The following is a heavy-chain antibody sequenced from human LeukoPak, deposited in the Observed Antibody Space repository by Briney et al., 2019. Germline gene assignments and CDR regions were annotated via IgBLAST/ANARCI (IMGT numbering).Heavy chain of an antibody. V-gene: IGHV1-46*01. Sequence: ASVKVSCKAFGDTFSGYYIHWVRLAPGQGLEWMGIINPGGGSTTYALKFQGRFIMTRDTSTNTIYMELSSLTSEDTAVYYCARGAYYYDPQGAFDIWGQGTVVTVSS. J-gene: IGHJ3*02. CDR1: GDTFSGYY. D-gene: IGHD3-22*01. CDR2: INPGGGST. CDR3: ARGAYYYDPQGAFDI.